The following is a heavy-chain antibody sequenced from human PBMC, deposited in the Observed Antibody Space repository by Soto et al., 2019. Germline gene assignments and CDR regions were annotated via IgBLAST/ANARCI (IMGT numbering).Heavy chain of an antibody. Sequence: VKVSCKASGYTFTSYGISWVRQAPGQGLEWMGWISAYNGNTNYAQKLQGRVTMTTDTSTSTAYMELRSLRSDDTAVYHCAREVDFRSGYSPDAFDIWGQGTMVTVSS. V-gene: IGHV1-18*01. CDR1: GYTFTSYG. CDR2: ISAYNGNT. J-gene: IGHJ3*02. CDR3: AREVDFRSGYSPDAFDI. D-gene: IGHD3-3*01.